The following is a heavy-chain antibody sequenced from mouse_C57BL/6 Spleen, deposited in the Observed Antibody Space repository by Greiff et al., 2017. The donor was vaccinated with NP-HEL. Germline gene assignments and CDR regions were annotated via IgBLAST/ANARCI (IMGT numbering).Heavy chain of an antibody. CDR1: GFTFTDYY. Sequence: EVKLVESGGGLVQPGGSLSLSCAASGFTFTDYYMSWVRQPPGKALEWLGFIRNKANGYTTEYSASVKGRFTISRDNSQSILYLQRNALRAEDSATYYCARYPGSYFDYWGQGTTLTVSS. CDR3: ARYPGSYFDY. J-gene: IGHJ2*01. V-gene: IGHV7-3*01. CDR2: IRNKANGYTT. D-gene: IGHD4-1*01.